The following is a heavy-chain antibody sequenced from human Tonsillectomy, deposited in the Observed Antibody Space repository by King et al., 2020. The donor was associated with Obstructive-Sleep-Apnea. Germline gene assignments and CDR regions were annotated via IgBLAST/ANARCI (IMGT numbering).Heavy chain of an antibody. Sequence: VQLQQWGAGLLKPSETLSLTCAVYGGSFSGYYWSWIRQPPGKGLEWIGEINHSGSTNYNPSLKSRVTISVDTSKNQFSLKLSSVTAADTAVYYCASSPGLGLSLDYWGQGTLVTVSS. CDR2: INHSGST. V-gene: IGHV4-34*01. D-gene: IGHD3-16*02. CDR3: ASSPGLGLSLDY. CDR1: GGSFSGYY. J-gene: IGHJ4*02.